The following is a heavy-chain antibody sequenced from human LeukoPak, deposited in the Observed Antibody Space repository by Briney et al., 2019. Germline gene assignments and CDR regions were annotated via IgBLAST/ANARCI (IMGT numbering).Heavy chain of an antibody. D-gene: IGHD2-15*01. CDR2: INSISSHI. V-gene: IGHV3-21*01. CDR3: ARDNTYCSGSRCYDRFDY. J-gene: IGHJ4*02. Sequence: GGSLRLSCATSGFTFSSSAMNWVRQAPGKGLEWVSSINSISSHIYYAGLVRGRFTISRDNAENSLFLQMNSLTAEDTAVYYCARDNTYCSGSRCYDRFDYWGQGTLVTVSS. CDR1: GFTFSSSA.